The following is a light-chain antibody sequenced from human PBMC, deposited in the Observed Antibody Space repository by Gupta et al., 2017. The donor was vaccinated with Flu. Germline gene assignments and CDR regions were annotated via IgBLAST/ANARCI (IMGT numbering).Light chain of an antibody. J-gene: IGKJ2*03. CDR3: QQSYSKTPYS. V-gene: IGKV1-39*01. CDR2: SAS. Sequence: DIQMTQSPSSLSASVGDRVTITCRASQTISNYLNWYQQKPGKAPNLLIYSASSLEDGVPSRFSGSGFGTDFTLTISGLQPEDFATYYCQQSYSKTPYSFGQGTKLEI. CDR1: QTISNY.